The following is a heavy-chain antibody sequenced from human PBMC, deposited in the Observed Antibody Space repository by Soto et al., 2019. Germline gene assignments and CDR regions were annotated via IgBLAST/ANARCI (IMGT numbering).Heavy chain of an antibody. V-gene: IGHV1-69*13. D-gene: IGHD5-18*01. J-gene: IGHJ6*02. CDR1: GGTFSSYA. CDR3: ARDGDTAMVRGYYYYGMDV. Sequence: RASVKVSCKASGGTFSSYAISWVRQAPGQGLEWMGGIIPIFGTANYAQKFQGRVTITADESTSTAYMELSSLRSEDTAVYYCARDGDTAMVRGYYYYGMDVWGQGTTVTVSS. CDR2: IIPIFGTA.